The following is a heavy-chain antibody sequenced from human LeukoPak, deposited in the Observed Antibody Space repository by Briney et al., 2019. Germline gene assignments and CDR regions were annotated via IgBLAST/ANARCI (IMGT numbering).Heavy chain of an antibody. Sequence: GGSLRLSCAASGFSFSSYGMSWVRQAPGKGLEWVSGISGSGGSTYYADSVKGRFTISRDNSKNTLYLQMNSLRDEDTAVHYCARDTFFHLHYYDSSDDGMFDPWGQGTLVTVSS. CDR1: GFSFSSYG. CDR2: ISGSGGST. J-gene: IGHJ5*02. V-gene: IGHV3-23*01. D-gene: IGHD3-22*01. CDR3: ARDTFFHLHYYDSSDDGMFDP.